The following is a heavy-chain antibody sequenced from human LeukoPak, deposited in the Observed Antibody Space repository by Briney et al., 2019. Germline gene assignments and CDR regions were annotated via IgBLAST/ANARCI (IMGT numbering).Heavy chain of an antibody. V-gene: IGHV3-48*03. Sequence: GGSLRLSCAASGFTFSSYEMNWVRQSPGMGLEWIAYISSGATSIYYADSVKGRFNISRDNAKNSLNLQMNSLRAEDTAVYYCATNSRVSYAFVIWGEGTMVTVSA. CDR1: GFTFSSYE. D-gene: IGHD6-13*01. J-gene: IGHJ3*02. CDR3: ATNSRVSYAFVI. CDR2: ISSGATSI.